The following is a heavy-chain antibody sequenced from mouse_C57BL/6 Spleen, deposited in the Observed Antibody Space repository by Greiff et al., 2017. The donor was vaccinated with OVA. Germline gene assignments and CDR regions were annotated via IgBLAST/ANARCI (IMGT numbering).Heavy chain of an antibody. Sequence: QVQLKESGAELVRPGASVTLSCKASGYTFTDYEMHWVKQTPVHGLEWIGAIDPETGGTDYNQKFKGKAILTADKSSSTAYMELRSLTSEDSSVYYCTRYYYYGSSYVGGYFDVWGTGTTVTVSS. D-gene: IGHD1-1*01. J-gene: IGHJ1*03. CDR3: TRYYYYGSSYVGGYFDV. CDR2: IDPETGGT. V-gene: IGHV1-15*01. CDR1: GYTFTDYE.